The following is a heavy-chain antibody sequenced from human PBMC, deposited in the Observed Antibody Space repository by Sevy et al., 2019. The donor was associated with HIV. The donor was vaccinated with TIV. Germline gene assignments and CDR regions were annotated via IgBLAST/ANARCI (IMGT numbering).Heavy chain of an antibody. CDR3: AKDNPTYYYDSRNWFDP. J-gene: IGHJ5*02. Sequence: GGSLRLSCAASGFTFSSYGMHWVRQAPGKGLEWVAVISYDGSNKYYADSVKGRFTISRENSKNTLYLQMNGLRAEDTAVYYCAKDNPTYYYDSRNWFDPWGQGTLVTVSS. CDR2: ISYDGSNK. D-gene: IGHD3-22*01. CDR1: GFTFSSYG. V-gene: IGHV3-30*18.